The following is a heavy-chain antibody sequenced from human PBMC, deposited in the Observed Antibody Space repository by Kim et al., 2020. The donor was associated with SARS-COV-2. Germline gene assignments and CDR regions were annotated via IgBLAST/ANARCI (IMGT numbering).Heavy chain of an antibody. D-gene: IGHD3-10*01. CDR3: ARTLVLSGYYGMDV. Sequence: YADAVKGRFTSSRDNYKNTLYLQMNSLRAEDTAVYYCARTLVLSGYYGMDVWGQGTTVTVSS. V-gene: IGHV3-33*01. J-gene: IGHJ6*02.